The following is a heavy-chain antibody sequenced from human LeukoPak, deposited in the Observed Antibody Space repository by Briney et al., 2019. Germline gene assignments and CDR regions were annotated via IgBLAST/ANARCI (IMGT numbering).Heavy chain of an antibody. Sequence: GESLKISCKGSGYSFTSYWIGWVRQAPGKGLEWVSAISGSGGSTYYADSVKGRFTISRDNSKNTLYLQMNSLRAEDTAVYYCAKDRGVWSHWGQGTLVTVSS. J-gene: IGHJ4*02. CDR3: AKDRGVWSH. V-gene: IGHV3-23*01. CDR2: ISGSGGST. D-gene: IGHD3-10*01. CDR1: GYSFTSYW.